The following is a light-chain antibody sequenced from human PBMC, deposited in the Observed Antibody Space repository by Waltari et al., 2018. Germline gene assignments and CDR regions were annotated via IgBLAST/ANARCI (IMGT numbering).Light chain of an antibody. V-gene: IGLV2-14*03. J-gene: IGLJ1*01. CDR1: SSDIGAYNF. Sequence: QSALTQPASVSGSPGQSITISCTGTSSDIGAYNFVSWYQKHPGKAPKVMIYDVNNRPSGVSSRFSGAKSGHTASLTISGLQAEHEADYYCSSYTTGSTRYVFGSGTKVTVL. CDR2: DVN. CDR3: SSYTTGSTRYV.